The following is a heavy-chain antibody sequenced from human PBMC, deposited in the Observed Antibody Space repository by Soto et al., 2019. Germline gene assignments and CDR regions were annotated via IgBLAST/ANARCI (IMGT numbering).Heavy chain of an antibody. CDR2: IYPGDSDT. J-gene: IGHJ4*02. Sequence: GESLKISCKGSGYSFTSYWIGWVRQMPGKGLEWMGIIYPGDSDTRYSPSFQGQVTISADKSISTAYLQWGSLKASDTAMYYCASVCGYGGYDFGQGDDYWGQGTLVTVSS. V-gene: IGHV5-51*01. CDR1: GYSFTSYW. D-gene: IGHD5-12*01. CDR3: ASVCGYGGYDFGQGDDY.